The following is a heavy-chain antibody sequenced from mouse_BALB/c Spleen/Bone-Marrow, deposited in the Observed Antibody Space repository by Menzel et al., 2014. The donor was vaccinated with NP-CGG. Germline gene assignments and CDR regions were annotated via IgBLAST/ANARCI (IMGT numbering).Heavy chain of an antibody. V-gene: IGHV1-66*01. CDR1: GYSFTSYY. CDR3: ARDWDEYYFDY. Sequence: VKLVESGPELVKPGASVKMSCKASGYSFTSYYIHWVKQRPGQGLEWIGWIFPGSDNTKYNEKFKGKATLTADTSSSTAYMHLSSLTSEDSAVYFCARDWDEYYFDYWGQGTTLTVSS. CDR2: IFPGSDNT. D-gene: IGHD4-1*01. J-gene: IGHJ2*01.